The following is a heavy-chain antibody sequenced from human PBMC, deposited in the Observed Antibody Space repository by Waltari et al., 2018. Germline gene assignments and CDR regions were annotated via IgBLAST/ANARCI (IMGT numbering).Heavy chain of an antibody. CDR3: ARDRGRGLYLDS. V-gene: IGHV4-4*02. CDR1: GESMSISYV. CDR2: VRGTGXX. J-gene: IGHJ4*02. D-gene: IGHD2-15*01. Sequence: QLQLQESGPGLVKPSGTLSLTCAVSGESMSISYVWNWVRQPPGKGLEWICQVRGTGXXXYNPSFASRLTISLDTSTDHFSLRLTSATAADTAVYYCARDRGRGLYLDSWGQGILVTVSP.